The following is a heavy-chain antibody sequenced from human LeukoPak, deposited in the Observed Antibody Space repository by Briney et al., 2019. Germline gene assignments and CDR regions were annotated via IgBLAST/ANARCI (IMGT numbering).Heavy chain of an antibody. CDR3: ASEDVDTGDF. CDR2: ISHDGTNK. D-gene: IGHD5-18*01. J-gene: IGHJ4*02. CDR1: GFTFTNAG. Sequence: GGSLRLSCAASGFTFTNAGIHWVRLAAGKGLEWVSFISHDGTNKYYSDSVDGRFTVSRLNSQNTVYLQMTDLRPDDTATYYCASEDVDTGDFWGQGTLVTVSP. V-gene: IGHV3-30*01.